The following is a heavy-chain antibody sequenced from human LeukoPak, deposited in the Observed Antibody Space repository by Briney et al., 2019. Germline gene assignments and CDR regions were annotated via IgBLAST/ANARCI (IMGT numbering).Heavy chain of an antibody. CDR2: IYPGDSDT. Sequence: GESLKISCKGSGYSFTSYWIGRVRQMPGKGLEWMGIIYPGDSDTRYSPSFQGQVTISADKSISTAYLQWSSLKASDTAMYYCARQGPAAIWSIDYWGQGTLVTVSS. CDR3: ARQGPAAIWSIDY. V-gene: IGHV5-51*01. D-gene: IGHD2-2*02. J-gene: IGHJ4*02. CDR1: GYSFTSYW.